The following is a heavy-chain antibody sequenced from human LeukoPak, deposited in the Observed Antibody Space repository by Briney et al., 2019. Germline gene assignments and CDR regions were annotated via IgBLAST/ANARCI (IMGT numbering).Heavy chain of an antibody. CDR1: GFTFSSYA. CDR3: AKLMMVVIAIDY. CDR2: ISGSGGST. J-gene: IGHJ4*02. Sequence: GGSLRLSCAASGFTFSSYAMSWVRQAPGKGLEWVSAISGSGGSTYYADSVKGRFTIPRDNSKNTLYLQMNSLRAEDTAVYYCAKLMMVVIAIDYWGQGTLVTVSS. V-gene: IGHV3-23*01. D-gene: IGHD2-21*01.